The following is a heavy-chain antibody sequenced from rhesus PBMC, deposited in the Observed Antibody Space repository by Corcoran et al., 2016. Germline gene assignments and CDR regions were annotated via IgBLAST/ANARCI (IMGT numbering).Heavy chain of an antibody. J-gene: IGHJ5-1*01. Sequence: QVPLQASGPGLVKPSEPLSLTCAVSGASISSSYYYWSWIRQAPGKGLGWIGYISYIVSTTYNPSLKSRVTISRDTSKNQFSLKLNSVTAADTAVYYCALHGGGSSNRFDVWGPGVLVTVSS. V-gene: IGHV4-122*02. CDR3: ALHGGGSSNRFDV. D-gene: IGHD2-21*01. CDR2: ISYIVST. CDR1: GASISSSYYY.